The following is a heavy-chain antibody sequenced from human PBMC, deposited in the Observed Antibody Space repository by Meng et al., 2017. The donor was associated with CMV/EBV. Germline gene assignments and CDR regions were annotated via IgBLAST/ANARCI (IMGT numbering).Heavy chain of an antibody. V-gene: IGHV4-4*07. CDR2: IYTSGST. CDR3: ARHGDTAMVVGIDY. J-gene: IGHJ4*02. Sequence: VERQGSGPVRGKPSETLSLTCTVSGGSISSYYWRWIRQPAGKGLEWIGRIYTSGSTNYSPSLKSRVTMSVDTSKNQFSLKLSSVTAADTAVYYCARHGDTAMVVGIDYWGQGTLVTVSS. CDR1: GGSISSYY. D-gene: IGHD5-18*01.